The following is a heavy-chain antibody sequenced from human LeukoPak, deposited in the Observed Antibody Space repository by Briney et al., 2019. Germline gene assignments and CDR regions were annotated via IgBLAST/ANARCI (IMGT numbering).Heavy chain of an antibody. CDR2: ISSSSSYI. CDR1: GFTFSSYS. CDR3: AREVREYQLLGSIDY. Sequence: PGGSLRLSCAASGFTFSSYSMNWVRQAPGKGLEWVSSISSSSSYIYYADSVKGRFTIPRDNAKNSLYLQMNSLRAEDTAVYYCAREVREYQLLGSIDYWGPGTLVTVSS. J-gene: IGHJ4*02. V-gene: IGHV3-21*01. D-gene: IGHD2-2*01.